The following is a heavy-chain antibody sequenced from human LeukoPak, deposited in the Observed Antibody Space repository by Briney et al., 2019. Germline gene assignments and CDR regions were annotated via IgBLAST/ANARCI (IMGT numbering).Heavy chain of an antibody. CDR1: GGSISSYF. V-gene: IGHV4-59*01. J-gene: IGHJ4*02. CDR2: IYYSGST. Sequence: PSETLSLTCTVSGGSISSYFWSWIRQPPGKGLEWIGYIYYSGSTNYNPSLKSRVTISVDTSKNQFSLRLSSVTAADTAVYYCARGAGNFDYWVQGTLVTVSS. CDR3: ARGAGNFDY. D-gene: IGHD6-19*01.